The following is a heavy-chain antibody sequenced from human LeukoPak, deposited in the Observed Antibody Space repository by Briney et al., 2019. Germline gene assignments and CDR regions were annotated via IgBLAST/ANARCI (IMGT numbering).Heavy chain of an antibody. V-gene: IGHV4-59*08. CDR3: ARHRAAAAYFDY. Sequence: SETLSLTCTVSGGSISSYYWSWIRQPPGKGLEWIGYIYYSGSTNYNPSLKSRVTISVDTSKNQFSLKLSSVTAADTAVYYCARHRAAAAYFDYWGQGTLVTVSS. CDR2: IYYSGST. D-gene: IGHD6-25*01. CDR1: GGSISSYY. J-gene: IGHJ4*02.